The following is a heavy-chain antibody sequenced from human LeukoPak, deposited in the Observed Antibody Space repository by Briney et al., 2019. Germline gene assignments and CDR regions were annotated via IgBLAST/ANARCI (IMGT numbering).Heavy chain of an antibody. CDR2: IYTSGST. CDR1: GGSISTFY. CDR3: ARTTEGGYTYDYFFYYYMDV. Sequence: SETLSLTCTVSGGSISTFYWTWVRQPAGKGLEWIGRIYTSGSTNYNPSLKSRVTMSVDTSKKQFSLKLSSVTAADTAVYYCARTTEGGYTYDYFFYYYMDVWGKGTTVTISS. J-gene: IGHJ6*03. D-gene: IGHD5-18*01. V-gene: IGHV4-4*07.